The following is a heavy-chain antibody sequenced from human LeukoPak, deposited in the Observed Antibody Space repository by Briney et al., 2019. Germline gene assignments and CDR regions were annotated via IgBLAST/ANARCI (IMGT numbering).Heavy chain of an antibody. D-gene: IGHD3-10*01. CDR2: IYTSGST. V-gene: IGHV4-4*07. CDR3: ARGLYGSGSYSVDY. J-gene: IGHJ4*02. Sequence: SETLSLTCTVSGGSISSYYWSWIRQPAGKGLEWIGRIYTSGSTNYNPSLKSRVTMSVDTSKNQFSLKLSSVTAADTAVYYCARGLYGSGSYSVDYWGQGTLVSVSS. CDR1: GGSISSYY.